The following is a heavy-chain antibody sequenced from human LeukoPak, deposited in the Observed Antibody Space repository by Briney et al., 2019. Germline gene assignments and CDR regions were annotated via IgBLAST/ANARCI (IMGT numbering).Heavy chain of an antibody. CDR2: SDHSGT. Sequence: GGSLRLSCVASGFSISDYWMHWVRQVPGKGLLWVSRSDHSGTIYADSVKGRFTASRDNAKNTMHLQMNTLGPDDTAVYYCARDRPHNWFDPWGQGTLVTVSS. CDR1: GFSISDYW. J-gene: IGHJ5*02. CDR3: ARDRPHNWFDP. V-gene: IGHV3-74*01.